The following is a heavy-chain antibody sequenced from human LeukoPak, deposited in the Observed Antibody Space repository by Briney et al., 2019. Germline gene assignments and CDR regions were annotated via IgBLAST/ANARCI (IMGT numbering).Heavy chain of an antibody. CDR2: IYPGDSDT. J-gene: IGHJ6*02. V-gene: IGHV5-51*01. CDR1: GYSFTSHW. D-gene: IGHD6-6*01. Sequence: GESLKISCQGSGYSFTSHWIVWVRQMPGKGLEWMGIIYPGDSDTRYSPSFQGQVSISADKSINTAYLQWSSLKASDTAIYYCARHREYSSYYYYYGMDVWGQGTTVTVSS. CDR3: ARHREYSSYYYYYGMDV.